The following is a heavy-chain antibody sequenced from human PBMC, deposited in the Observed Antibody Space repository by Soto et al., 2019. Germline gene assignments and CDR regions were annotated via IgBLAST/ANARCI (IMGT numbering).Heavy chain of an antibody. V-gene: IGHV3-30-3*01. CDR2: ISYDGSNK. Sequence: PGGSLRLSCAASGFTFSSYAMHWVRQAPGKGLEWVAVISYDGSNKYYADSVKGRFTISRDNSKNTLYLQMNSLRAEDTAVYYCARLLFLYYGMDVWGQGTTVTVSS. CDR1: GFTFSSYA. J-gene: IGHJ6*02. CDR3: ARLLFLYYGMDV. D-gene: IGHD3-10*02.